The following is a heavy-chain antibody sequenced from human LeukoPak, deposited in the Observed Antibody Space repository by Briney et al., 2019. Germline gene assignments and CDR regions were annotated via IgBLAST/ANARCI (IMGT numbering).Heavy chain of an antibody. CDR2: IIPIFGIA. J-gene: IGHJ4*02. D-gene: IGHD3-16*01. V-gene: IGHV1-69*04. CDR1: GGTFSSYA. Sequence: GASVKVSCKASGGTFSSYAISWVRQAPGEGLEWMGRIIPIFGIANYAQKFQGRVTITADKSTSTAYMELSSLRSEDTAVYYCARDEGYDGSYSDYWGQGTLVTVSS. CDR3: ARDEGYDGSYSDY.